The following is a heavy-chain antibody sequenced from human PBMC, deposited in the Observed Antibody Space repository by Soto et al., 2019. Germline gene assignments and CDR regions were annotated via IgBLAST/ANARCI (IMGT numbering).Heavy chain of an antibody. CDR3: ARGVEPDGDYVRWFDP. J-gene: IGHJ5*02. Sequence: QVQLQESGPGLVKPSGTLSLTCAVSSGSISTSNWWTWLRQSPGKGLEWIGEIHHSGSTNYNPSLKSRLTISVDKSNNQFSLELTSVTAADTAVYSCARGVEPDGDYVRWFDPWGQGTLVTVSS. CDR2: IHHSGST. CDR1: SGSISTSNW. V-gene: IGHV4-4*02. D-gene: IGHD4-17*01.